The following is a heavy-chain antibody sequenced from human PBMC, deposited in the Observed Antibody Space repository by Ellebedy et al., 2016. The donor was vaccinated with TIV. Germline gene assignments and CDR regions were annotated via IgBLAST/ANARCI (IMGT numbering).Heavy chain of an antibody. D-gene: IGHD6-6*01. Sequence: GGSLRLSCAASGFTFSRYAMHWVCQAPGKGLEWVTLISFDGSNKSYADSVRGRFTISRDNSNNTLYLQMNSLQAEDTAVYYCARDPYLYSSSPDYWGQGTLVTVSS. V-gene: IGHV3-30-3*01. J-gene: IGHJ4*02. CDR2: ISFDGSNK. CDR3: ARDPYLYSSSPDY. CDR1: GFTFSRYA.